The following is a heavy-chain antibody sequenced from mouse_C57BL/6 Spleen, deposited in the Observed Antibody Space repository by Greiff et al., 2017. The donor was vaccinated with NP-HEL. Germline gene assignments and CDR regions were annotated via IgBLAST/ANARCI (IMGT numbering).Heavy chain of an antibody. J-gene: IGHJ3*01. V-gene: IGHV1-26*01. CDR2: INPNNGGT. Sequence: EVQLQQSGPELVKPGASVKISCKASGYTFTDYYMNWVKQSHGKSLEWIGDINPNNGGTSYNQKFKGKATLTVDKSSSTAYMELRSLTSEDSAVYYCARSEGGSSYGAWFAYWGQGTLVTVSA. CDR1: GYTFTDYY. D-gene: IGHD1-1*01. CDR3: ARSEGGSSYGAWFAY.